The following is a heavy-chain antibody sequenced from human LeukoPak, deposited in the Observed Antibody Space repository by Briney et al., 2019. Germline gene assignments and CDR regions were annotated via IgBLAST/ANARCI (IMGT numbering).Heavy chain of an antibody. CDR1: GFTFSSYG. CDR3: AKDSFGSDGMDV. Sequence: PGGSLRLSCAASGFTFSSYGMHWVRQAPGKGLEWVAFIRYDGGNKYYADSVKGRFTISRDNSKNTLYLQMNSLRAEDTAVYYCAKDSFGSDGMDVWGKGTTVTISS. CDR2: IRYDGGNK. J-gene: IGHJ6*03. D-gene: IGHD3-10*01. V-gene: IGHV3-30*02.